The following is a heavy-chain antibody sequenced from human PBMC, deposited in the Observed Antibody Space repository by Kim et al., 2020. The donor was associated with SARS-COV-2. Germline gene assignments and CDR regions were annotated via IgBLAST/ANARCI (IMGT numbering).Heavy chain of an antibody. J-gene: IGHJ6*01. Sequence: GRSLRHSCAASGFTFSTYGMHWVRQAPGKGLEWVAVISYDGSSKYYGESVKGRFTISRDNPENTLYLQMNSLRPEDTAVYYCAKAVVRGVNYYYYGMDV. CDR3: AKAVVRGVNYYYYGMDV. V-gene: IGHV3-30*18. CDR2: ISYDGSSK. CDR1: GFTFSTYG. D-gene: IGHD3-10*01.